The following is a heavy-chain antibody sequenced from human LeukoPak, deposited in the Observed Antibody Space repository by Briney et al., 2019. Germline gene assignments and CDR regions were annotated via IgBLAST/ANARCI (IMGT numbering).Heavy chain of an antibody. J-gene: IGHJ6*02. CDR3: ARVMVRGVITDSYYYYGMDV. V-gene: IGHV4-59*01. CDR2: IYYSGST. CDR1: GGSISSYY. D-gene: IGHD3-10*01. Sequence: SETLSLTCTVSGGSISSYYWSWIRQPPGKGLEWIGYIYYSGSTNYNPSLKSRVTISVDTSKNQFSLKLSSVTAADTAVYYCARVMVRGVITDSYYYYGMDVWGQGTTVTVSS.